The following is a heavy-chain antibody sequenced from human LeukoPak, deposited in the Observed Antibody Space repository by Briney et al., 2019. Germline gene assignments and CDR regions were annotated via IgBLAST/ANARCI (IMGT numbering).Heavy chain of an antibody. D-gene: IGHD3-22*01. V-gene: IGHV1-18*01. CDR1: GGTFSSYA. Sequence: ASVKVSCKASGGTFSSYAISWVRQAPGQGLEWMGWVSAYNGNTNYAQKLQGRVTMTTDTSTSTAYMELRSLRSDDTAVYYCARGTPYYYDSSGYNYFDYWGQGTLVTVSS. CDR3: ARGTPYYYDSSGYNYFDY. J-gene: IGHJ4*02. CDR2: VSAYNGNT.